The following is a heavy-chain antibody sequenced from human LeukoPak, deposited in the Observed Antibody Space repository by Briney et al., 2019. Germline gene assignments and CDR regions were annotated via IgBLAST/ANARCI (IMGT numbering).Heavy chain of an antibody. Sequence: QSGRSLRLSCAASGFTFSSYGMHWVRQAPGKGLEWVAVISYDVGKKYYADSVKGRFTISRDNSKNTLYLQMNSLRAEDTAVYYCAKDDYYDTSGYRDRGQGTLVTVSS. J-gene: IGHJ4*02. D-gene: IGHD3-22*01. V-gene: IGHV3-30*18. CDR3: AKDDYYDTSGYRD. CDR2: ISYDVGKK. CDR1: GFTFSSYG.